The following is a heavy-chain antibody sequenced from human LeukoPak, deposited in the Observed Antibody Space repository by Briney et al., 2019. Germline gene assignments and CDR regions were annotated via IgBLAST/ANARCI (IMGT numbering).Heavy chain of an antibody. D-gene: IGHD2-15*01. CDR1: GYSFASYW. Sequence: GESLKISCKGSGYSFASYWIGWVRQVPGKGLEWMGIIYPGDSDSRYSPSFQGQVTISADKSISTAYLQWSSLKASDTDMYYCCSGYCSGGSCSDYWGQGTLVTVSS. V-gene: IGHV5-51*01. J-gene: IGHJ4*02. CDR2: IYPGDSDS. CDR3: CSGYCSGGSCSDY.